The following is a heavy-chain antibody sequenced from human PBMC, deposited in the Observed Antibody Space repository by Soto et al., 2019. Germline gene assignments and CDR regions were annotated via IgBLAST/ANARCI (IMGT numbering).Heavy chain of an antibody. CDR3: VRGDLRLRFDY. CDR2: ISSGGSA. V-gene: IGHV3-66*01. Sequence: PGGSLRLSCAASGFTVSSNYMSWVRQAPGKGLEWVSLISSGGSAYYADSVKGRFTISRDTSKNTLSFQMNSLRAEDTAVYYCVRGDLRLRFDYWGQGTLVTVSS. D-gene: IGHD3-16*01. J-gene: IGHJ4*02. CDR1: GFTVSSNY.